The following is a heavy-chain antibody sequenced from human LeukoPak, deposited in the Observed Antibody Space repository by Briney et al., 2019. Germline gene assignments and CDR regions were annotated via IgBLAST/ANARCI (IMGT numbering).Heavy chain of an antibody. Sequence: ASVKVSCKAPGYTFTSYYMHWVRQAPGQGLEWMGIINPSGGSTSYAQKFQGRVTMTRDTSTSTVYMELSSLRSEDTAVYYCARAGCSSTSCYGTIWFDPWGQGTLVTVSS. CDR1: GYTFTSYY. V-gene: IGHV1-46*01. CDR3: ARAGCSSTSCYGTIWFDP. CDR2: INPSGGST. J-gene: IGHJ5*02. D-gene: IGHD2-2*01.